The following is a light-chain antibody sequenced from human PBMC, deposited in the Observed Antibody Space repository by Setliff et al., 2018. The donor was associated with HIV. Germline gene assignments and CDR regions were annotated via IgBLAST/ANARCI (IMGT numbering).Light chain of an antibody. J-gene: IGLJ1*01. Sequence: QSVLTQPASVSGSPGQSITVSCTGTSSDIGSYNLVSWYQQHPDKAPKIMIYEVTKRPSGVSNRFSGSKSGNTASLTISVLQPVDEADYFCSSFTNSGSYVFGAGTKVTVL. CDR1: SSDIGSYNL. CDR2: EVT. V-gene: IGLV2-14*02. CDR3: SSFTNSGSYV.